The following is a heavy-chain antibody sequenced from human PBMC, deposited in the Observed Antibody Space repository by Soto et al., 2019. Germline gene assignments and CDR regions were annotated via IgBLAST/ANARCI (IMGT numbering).Heavy chain of an antibody. CDR3: ARDSYCSSTSCYYDY. V-gene: IGHV1-69*13. CDR2: IIPIFGTA. Sequence: SVKVSCKASGGTFSSYAISWVRQAPGQGLEWMGGIIPIFGTANYAQKFQGRVTITADESTSAAYMELSSLRSEDTAVYYCARDSYCSSTSCYYDYWGQGTLVTVSS. CDR1: GGTFSSYA. D-gene: IGHD2-2*01. J-gene: IGHJ4*02.